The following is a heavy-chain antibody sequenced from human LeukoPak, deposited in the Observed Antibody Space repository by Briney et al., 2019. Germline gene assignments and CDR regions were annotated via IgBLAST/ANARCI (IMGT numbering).Heavy chain of an antibody. CDR3: ARIRGYYDILTGSNDAFDI. V-gene: IGHV1-18*01. J-gene: IGHJ3*02. CDR2: ISAYNGNT. Sequence: APVKVSCKASGYTFTSYGISWVRQAPGQGLEWMGWISAYNGNTNYAQKLQGRVTMTTDTSTSTAYMELRSLRSDDTAVYYCARIRGYYDILTGSNDAFDIWGQGTMVTVSS. CDR1: GYTFTSYG. D-gene: IGHD3-9*01.